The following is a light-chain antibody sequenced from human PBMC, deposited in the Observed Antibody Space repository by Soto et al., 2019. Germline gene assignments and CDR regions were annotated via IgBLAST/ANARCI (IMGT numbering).Light chain of an antibody. J-gene: IGKJ1*01. CDR1: QSIGDL. Sequence: IQMTQSPSTLSASVEDRVTITCRASQSIGDLLAWYQHQPGKAPKLLIYDASTLESGVPSRFSGTGSGTEFTFSITSLQPEDFGTYYCQQCYMGWTFGQGTKVDIK. CDR3: QQCYMGWT. CDR2: DAS. V-gene: IGKV1-5*01.